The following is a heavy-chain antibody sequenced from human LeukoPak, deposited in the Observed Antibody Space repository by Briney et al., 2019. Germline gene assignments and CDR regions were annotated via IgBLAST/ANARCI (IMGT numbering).Heavy chain of an antibody. CDR3: ARGPIAAADWFDP. D-gene: IGHD6-25*01. Sequence: ASVKVSCKASGGTFSSYAISWVRQAPGQGLEWMGIINPSDGSTSNAQKFQGRVTMTRDMSTSTVYMELSSLRSEDTAVYYCARGPIAAADWFDPWGQGTLVTVSS. CDR1: GGTFSSYA. CDR2: INPSDGST. J-gene: IGHJ5*02. V-gene: IGHV1-46*01.